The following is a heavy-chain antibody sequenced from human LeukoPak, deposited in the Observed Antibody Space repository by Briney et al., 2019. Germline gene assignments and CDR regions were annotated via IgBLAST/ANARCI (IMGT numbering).Heavy chain of an antibody. CDR1: GFTFSSYA. D-gene: IGHD3-16*02. CDR3: ARENYDYVWGSYRYYFDY. CDR2: ISGTGGST. Sequence: GGSLRLSCAASGFTFSSYAMSWVRQAPGKGLEWVSGISGTGGSTYYADSVKGRFTISRDNSKNTLYLQMNSLRAEDTAVYYCARENYDYVWGSYRYYFDYWGQGTLVTVSS. J-gene: IGHJ4*02. V-gene: IGHV3-23*01.